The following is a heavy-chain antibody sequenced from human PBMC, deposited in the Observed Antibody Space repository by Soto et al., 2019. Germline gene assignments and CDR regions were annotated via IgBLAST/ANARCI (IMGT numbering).Heavy chain of an antibody. CDR2: ISGSGGST. CDR1: GFTFSSYA. J-gene: IGHJ4*02. CDR3: ATTPWLPGNYFDY. V-gene: IGHV3-23*01. Sequence: PGGSLRLSCAASGFTFSSYAMSWVRQAPGKGLEWVSAISGSGGSTYYADSVKGRFTISRDNSKNTLYLQMNSLRAEDTAVYYCATTPWLPGNYFDYWGQGTLVTVSS. D-gene: IGHD5-18*01.